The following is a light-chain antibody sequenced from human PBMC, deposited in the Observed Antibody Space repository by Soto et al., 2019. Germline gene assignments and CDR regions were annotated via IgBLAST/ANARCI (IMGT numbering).Light chain of an antibody. Sequence: EIVLTQSPGTLSLSPGERATLSYRASQSVTSGYLAWYQQKPGQAPRLLIYGTHNRAIGIPDRFSGSGSGTDFTLTISRLEREDFAVYYCQQYGSSPLYTFGQGTKLEIK. CDR1: QSVTSGY. CDR2: GTH. J-gene: IGKJ2*01. V-gene: IGKV3-20*01. CDR3: QQYGSSPLYT.